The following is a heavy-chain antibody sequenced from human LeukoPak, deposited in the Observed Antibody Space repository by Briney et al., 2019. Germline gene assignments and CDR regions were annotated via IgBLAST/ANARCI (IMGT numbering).Heavy chain of an antibody. Sequence: PSETLSLTCAVYGGSFSDYYWTWIRQPPGKGLEWIGEINHSRSANYNPSLKSRVTISVDTSKNQFSLKLSSVTAADTAVYYCARPFGTHKFLSYWGQGILVTVSS. CDR3: ARPFGTHKFLSY. CDR2: INHSRSA. V-gene: IGHV4-34*01. CDR1: GGSFSDYY. D-gene: IGHD1-1*01. J-gene: IGHJ4*02.